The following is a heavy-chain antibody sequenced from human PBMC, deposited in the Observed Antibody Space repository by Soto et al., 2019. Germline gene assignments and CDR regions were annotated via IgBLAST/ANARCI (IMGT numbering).Heavy chain of an antibody. CDR1: GFTFSDYY. CDR3: ARDKLELRSNYYYYYMDV. V-gene: IGHV3-11*01. Sequence: PGGSLRLSCAASGFTFSDYYMSWIRQAPGKGLEWVSYISSSGSTIYYADSVKGRFTISRDSAKNSLSLQMNSLRAEDTAVYYCARDKLELRSNYYYYYMDVWGKGTTVTVSS. J-gene: IGHJ6*03. CDR2: ISSSGSTI. D-gene: IGHD1-7*01.